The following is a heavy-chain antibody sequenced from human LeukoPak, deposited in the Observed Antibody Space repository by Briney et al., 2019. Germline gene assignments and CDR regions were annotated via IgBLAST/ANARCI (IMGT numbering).Heavy chain of an antibody. CDR3: IRDLYASSLSGFDS. D-gene: IGHD2/OR15-2a*01. Sequence: PGRSLRLSCTASGFSFGDYAMSWVRQAPGKGLEWVGLIRSKTFGGTTEYAASVKGRFTISRDDSKSIVYLQMNSLKTEDTALYYCIRDLYASSLSGFDSWGQGTLVTVSS. CDR2: IRSKTFGGTT. V-gene: IGHV3-49*04. J-gene: IGHJ4*02. CDR1: GFSFGDYA.